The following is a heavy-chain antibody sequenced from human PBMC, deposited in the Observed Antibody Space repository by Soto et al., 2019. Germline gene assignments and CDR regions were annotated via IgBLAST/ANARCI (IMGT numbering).Heavy chain of an antibody. V-gene: IGHV3-53*01. D-gene: IGHD6-13*01. J-gene: IGHJ6*02. CDR2: IYSGGST. Sequence: PGGSLRLSCAASGFTVSSNYMSWVRQAPGKGLEWVSVIYSGGSTYYADSVKGRFTISRDNSKNTLYLQMNSLRAEDTAVYYCARDDRYSIKKYYYYGMDVWGQGTTVTVSS. CDR3: ARDDRYSIKKYYYYGMDV. CDR1: GFTVSSNY.